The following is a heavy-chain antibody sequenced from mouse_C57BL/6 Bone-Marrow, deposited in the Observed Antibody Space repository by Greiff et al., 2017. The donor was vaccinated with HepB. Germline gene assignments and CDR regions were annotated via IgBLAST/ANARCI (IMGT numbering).Heavy chain of an antibody. V-gene: IGHV1-50*01. Sequence: QVQLQQPGAELVKPGASVKLFCKASGYTFTSYWMQRVKQRPGQGLEWIGAIDPSDSDTNDNPKFKGKATLTVDTSSSTAYMQLSSLTSEDSAVYYCARTEVAMNYWGQGTSVTVSS. CDR3: ARTEVAMNY. CDR1: GYTFTSYW. J-gene: IGHJ4*01. CDR2: IDPSDSDT.